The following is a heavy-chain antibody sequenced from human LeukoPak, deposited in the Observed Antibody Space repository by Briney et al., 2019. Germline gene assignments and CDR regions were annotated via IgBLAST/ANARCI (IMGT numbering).Heavy chain of an antibody. D-gene: IGHD3-22*01. CDR2: IYYSGST. J-gene: IGHJ4*02. CDR3: AREGYYYDSSGYSNYFDY. V-gene: IGHV4-59*01. Sequence: PSETLSLTCTVSGGSISSYYWSWIRQPPGKGLEWIGYIYYSGSTNYNPSLKSRVTISVDTSKNQFSLKLSSVTAADTAVYYCAREGYYYDSSGYSNYFDYWGQGTLVTVSS. CDR1: GGSISSYY.